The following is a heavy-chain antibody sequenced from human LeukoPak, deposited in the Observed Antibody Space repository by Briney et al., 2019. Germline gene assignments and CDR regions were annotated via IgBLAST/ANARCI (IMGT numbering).Heavy chain of an antibody. Sequence: PGGSLRLSCAASGFTFSDYYMSWIRQAPGKGLEWVSYITTTSTYTDYADSVKGRFTISRGNAKNSLYLQMNSLGPEDTAVYYCARDWYCSSSICYTDRNWFDPWGQGTLVTVSS. J-gene: IGHJ5*02. CDR1: GFTFSDYY. V-gene: IGHV3-11*05. CDR3: ARDWYCSSSICYTDRNWFDP. D-gene: IGHD2-2*02. CDR2: ITTTSTYT.